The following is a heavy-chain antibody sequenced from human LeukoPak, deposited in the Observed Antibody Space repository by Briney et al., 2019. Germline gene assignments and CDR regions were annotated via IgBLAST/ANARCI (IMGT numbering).Heavy chain of an antibody. J-gene: IGHJ6*02. CDR1: GGSISSSSYY. Sequence: SETLSLTCTVSGGSISSSSYYWGWIRQPPGKGLEWIGSISYSGSTYYNPSLKSRVTISVDTSKNQFSLRLSSVTAADTAVFYCARTVRFLDPYGLDVWGQGTTVTVSS. D-gene: IGHD3-3*01. CDR2: ISYSGST. V-gene: IGHV4-39*01. CDR3: ARTVRFLDPYGLDV.